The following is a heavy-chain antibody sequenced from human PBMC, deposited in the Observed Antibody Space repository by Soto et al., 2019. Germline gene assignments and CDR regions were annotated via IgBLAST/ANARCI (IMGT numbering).Heavy chain of an antibody. D-gene: IGHD6-19*01. Sequence: VQLLESGGGLGQPGGSLRLSCGVSGFTFRNYAMSWVRQAPGKGLEWVSTIGRTGGSTYYADSAQGRFIISRDNSKNTLFMQMNALRAEATSVYYRAKNPLLGQWLEPFDYWGQGTLVTVSS. CDR3: AKNPLLGQWLEPFDY. V-gene: IGHV3-23*01. CDR1: GFTFRNYA. J-gene: IGHJ4*02. CDR2: IGRTGGST.